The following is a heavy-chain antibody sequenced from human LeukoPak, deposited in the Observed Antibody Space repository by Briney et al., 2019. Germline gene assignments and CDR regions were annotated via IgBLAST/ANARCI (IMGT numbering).Heavy chain of an antibody. CDR3: AKRNSSGDENFDY. CDR1: GFTFGSYA. D-gene: IGHD6-19*01. CDR2: ISGSGDRT. J-gene: IGHJ4*02. V-gene: IGHV3-23*01. Sequence: GGSLRLSCAASGFTFGSYAMSWVRQAPGKGLEWVSAISGSGDRTYYADSVKGRFTISRDNSKNTLYLQMNSLRAEDTAVYYCAKRNSSGDENFDYWGQGTLVTVSS.